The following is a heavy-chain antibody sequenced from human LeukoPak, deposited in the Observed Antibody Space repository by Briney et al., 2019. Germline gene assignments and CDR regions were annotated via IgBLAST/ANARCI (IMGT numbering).Heavy chain of an antibody. CDR3: AREGLGSIAVLFDI. J-gene: IGHJ3*02. CDR2: IKQDGSEK. Sequence: PGGSLRLSCAASGFTFSSYSMNWVRQAPGKGLEWVANIKQDGSEKYYVDSVKGRFTISRDNAKNSLYLQMNSLRAEDTAVYYCAREGLGSIAVLFDIWGQGTMVTVSS. CDR1: GFTFSSYS. V-gene: IGHV3-7*01. D-gene: IGHD6-19*01.